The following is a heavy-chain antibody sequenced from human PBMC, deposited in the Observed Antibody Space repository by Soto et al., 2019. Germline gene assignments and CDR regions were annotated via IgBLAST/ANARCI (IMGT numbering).Heavy chain of an antibody. CDR1: GGSISDYY. D-gene: IGHD2-15*01. CDR2: INYSGST. CDR3: ARVISCSGGSCYRSPFDY. Sequence: SETLSLTCTVSGGSISDYYWSWIRQTQGKGLEWIGDINYSGSTNYNPSLKSRVTISVDTSRNQFSLKLSSVTAADTAVYYCARVISCSGGSCYRSPFDYWGQGTLVTVSS. V-gene: IGHV4-59*12. J-gene: IGHJ4*02.